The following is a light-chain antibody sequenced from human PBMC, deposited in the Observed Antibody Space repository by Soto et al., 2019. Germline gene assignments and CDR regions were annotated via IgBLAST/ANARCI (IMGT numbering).Light chain of an antibody. Sequence: DIVLTQSPGTLSFSPGEGATLSCRASQIVTSDYLAWYQQKPGQAPRLLMYDASTRATGIPDRFSGSGSGTDFTLTISSLEPEDFAVYYCQQRSNWPPITFGQGTRLEI. J-gene: IGKJ5*01. CDR3: QQRSNWPPIT. CDR1: QIVTSDY. V-gene: IGKV3-11*01. CDR2: DAS.